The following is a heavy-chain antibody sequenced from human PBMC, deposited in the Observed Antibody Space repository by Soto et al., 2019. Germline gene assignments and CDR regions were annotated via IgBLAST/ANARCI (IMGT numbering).Heavy chain of an antibody. V-gene: IGHV3-66*01. CDR2: IYAGGSR. D-gene: IGHD3-10*01. J-gene: IGHJ5*02. CDR3: ARVPFGGNWFDP. Sequence: GGSPRLSCAAAGFTVGTNYMTWVRQAPGKGLEWVSVIYAGGSRYYADSVKGRFTISRDISKNTQYLQMDSLRAEDTAVYYCARVPFGGNWFDPWGQGTLVTVSS. CDR1: GFTVGTNY.